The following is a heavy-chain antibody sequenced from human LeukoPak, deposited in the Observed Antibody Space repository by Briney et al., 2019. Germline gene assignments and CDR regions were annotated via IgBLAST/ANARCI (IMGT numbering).Heavy chain of an antibody. CDR2: ISSSTNSI. CDR3: LKANTIVA. V-gene: IGHV3-21*01. J-gene: IGHJ3*01. CDR1: GFPLSSYS. D-gene: IGHD2-15*01. Sequence: GGSLRLSCAASGFPLSSYSMKWVRQAPGRGLEWVSSISSSTNSINDADSVKARFTISRDIAKNSMSLQTKGLQVEDTAVDYCLKANTIVAWGQGTMVTVSS.